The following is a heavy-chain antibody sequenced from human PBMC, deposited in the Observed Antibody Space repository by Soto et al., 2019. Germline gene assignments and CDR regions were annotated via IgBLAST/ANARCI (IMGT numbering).Heavy chain of an antibody. J-gene: IGHJ5*02. D-gene: IGHD3-22*01. Sequence: QVQMVESGGGVVHPGRSLRLSCVASGFTFSTYDIHWFRQAPGKGLEWVAVTSYDGSKRYYADSVVGRFTISRDNSKNTVDLQMNSLRAEDTAIYYCEKWEYLYDSRGALDPWGQGTLVTVSS. CDR2: TSYDGSKR. CDR3: EKWEYLYDSRGALDP. V-gene: IGHV3-30*18. CDR1: GFTFSTYD.